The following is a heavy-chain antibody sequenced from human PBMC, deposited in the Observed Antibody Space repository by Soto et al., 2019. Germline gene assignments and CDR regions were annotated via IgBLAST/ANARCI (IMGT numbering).Heavy chain of an antibody. CDR2: ISGSGGST. Sequence: GGSLRLSCAASGFTFSSYAMSWVRQAPGKGLEWVSAISGSGGSTYYADSVKGRFTISRDNSKNTLYLQMNSLRAEDTAVYYCAKDGLLGYCSGGSCYSDAFDIWGQGTMVTVSS. CDR1: GFTFSSYA. D-gene: IGHD2-15*01. J-gene: IGHJ3*02. V-gene: IGHV3-23*01. CDR3: AKDGLLGYCSGGSCYSDAFDI.